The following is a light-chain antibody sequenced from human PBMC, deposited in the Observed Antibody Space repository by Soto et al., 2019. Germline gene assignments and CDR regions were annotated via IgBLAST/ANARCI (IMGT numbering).Light chain of an antibody. CDR1: STNIGAGYD. V-gene: IGLV1-40*01. CDR3: QSYDSSLSRYV. Sequence: QAVLTQTPSVSGAPGQRVAISCSVGSTNIGAGYDVHWYQQLPGTAPKLLIYGNSNRPSGVPDRFSGSKSGTSASLAISGLQAEDEADYYCQSYDSSLSRYVFGTGTKVTVL. CDR2: GNS. J-gene: IGLJ1*01.